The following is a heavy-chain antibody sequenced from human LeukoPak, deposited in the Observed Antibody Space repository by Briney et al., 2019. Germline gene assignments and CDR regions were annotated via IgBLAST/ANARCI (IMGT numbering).Heavy chain of an antibody. D-gene: IGHD3-16*01. CDR2: IKQDGSEK. V-gene: IGHV3-7*01. CDR3: ARATPERWGLDY. Sequence: PGGSLRLSCAASGFTLSSYWMSWVRQAPGKGLEWVANIKQDGSEKYYVDSVKGRFTISRDNAKNSLYLQMNSLRAEDTAVYYCARATPERWGLDYWGQGTLVTVSS. J-gene: IGHJ4*02. CDR1: GFTLSSYW.